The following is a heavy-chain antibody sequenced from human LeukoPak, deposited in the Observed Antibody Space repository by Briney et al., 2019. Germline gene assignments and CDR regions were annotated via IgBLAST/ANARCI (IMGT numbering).Heavy chain of an antibody. CDR2: AFQTGTT. CDR1: GGSVTHGGFS. J-gene: IGHJ3*02. V-gene: IGHV4-30-2*01. CDR3: ARGGAYESSGYPI. D-gene: IGHD3-22*01. Sequence: SETLSLTCVDSGGSVTHGGFSWTWIRQPPGKALEWIGYAFQTGTTKYNPSLKSRVTISVDKSKNQFSLRLTSVTAADTGVYYCARGGAYESSGYPIWGQGTMVTVSS.